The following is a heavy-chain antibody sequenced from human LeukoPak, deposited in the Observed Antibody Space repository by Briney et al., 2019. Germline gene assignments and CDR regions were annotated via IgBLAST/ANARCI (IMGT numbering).Heavy chain of an antibody. D-gene: IGHD4-17*01. CDR3: AKEGYDYGRTGNWFDP. CDR2: ISWNSGSI. V-gene: IGHV3-9*01. CDR1: GFTFDDYA. Sequence: GRPLRLSCAASGFTFDDYAMHWVRQAPGKGLEWVSGISWNSGSIGYADSVKGRFTISRDNAKNSLYLQMNSLRAEDTALYYCAKEGYDYGRTGNWFDPWGQGTLVTVSS. J-gene: IGHJ5*02.